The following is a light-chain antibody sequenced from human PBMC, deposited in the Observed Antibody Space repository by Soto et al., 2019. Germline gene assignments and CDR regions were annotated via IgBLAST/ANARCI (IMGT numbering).Light chain of an antibody. J-gene: IGLJ1*01. CDR2: SNI. Sequence: QSVLTQPPSASGTPGQRVTISCSGSSSNIGSNSVNWYQHLPGTAPKLLIYSNIQRPSGVPDRFSGSKSGTSASLAISGLQSEDEADYYCAAWDDSLDGYVFGTGTKATVL. V-gene: IGLV1-44*01. CDR1: SSNIGSNS. CDR3: AAWDDSLDGYV.